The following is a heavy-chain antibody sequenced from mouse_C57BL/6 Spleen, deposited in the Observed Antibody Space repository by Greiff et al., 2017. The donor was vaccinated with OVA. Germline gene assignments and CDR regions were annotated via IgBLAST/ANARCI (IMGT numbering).Heavy chain of an antibody. CDR2: IYPGDGDT. J-gene: IGHJ2*01. CDR1: GYAFSSSW. V-gene: IGHV1-82*01. CDR3: AVTTVEAFDY. Sequence: LVESGPELVKPGASVKISCKASGYAFSSSWMNWVKQRPGKGLEWIGRIYPGDGDTNYNGKFKGKATLTADKSSNTPYMRLSSLTSEDSAVYICAVTTVEAFDYWGKGTTLTVSS. D-gene: IGHD1-1*01.